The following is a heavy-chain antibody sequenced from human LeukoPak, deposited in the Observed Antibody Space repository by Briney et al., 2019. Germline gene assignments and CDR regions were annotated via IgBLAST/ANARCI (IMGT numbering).Heavy chain of an antibody. CDR1: GFTFSGSA. CDR2: IDKKDKGYATAT. Sequence: PGGSLRLSCAASGFTFSGSAIHWVRQSSGKGLEWVGQIDKKDKGYATATAYAASVKGRFTISRDDSINTAYLQMKSLKTEDTALYYCTRDGGTYNWFDPWGQGTLVTASS. J-gene: IGHJ5*02. V-gene: IGHV3-73*01. CDR3: TRDGGTYNWFDP. D-gene: IGHD1-26*01.